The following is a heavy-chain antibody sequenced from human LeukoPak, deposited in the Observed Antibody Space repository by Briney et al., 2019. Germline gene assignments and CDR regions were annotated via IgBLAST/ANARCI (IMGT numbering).Heavy chain of an antibody. CDR3: ARDRRLLGKTFHY. V-gene: IGHV1-46*01. D-gene: IGHD3-22*01. CDR2: ITPICCTT. Sequence: GASVTVSCKASGYTFTSYYMHWVRQAPGQGREGILIITPICCTTSYAHQFQRIVPLTTDTSTSTVYFELSSLRSEDTPVYYCARDRRLLGKTFHYWGQGTLVTVSS. CDR1: GYTFTSYY. J-gene: IGHJ4*02.